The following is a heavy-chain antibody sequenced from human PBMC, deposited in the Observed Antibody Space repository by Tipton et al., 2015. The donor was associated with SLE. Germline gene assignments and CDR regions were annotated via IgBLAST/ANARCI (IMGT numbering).Heavy chain of an antibody. J-gene: IGHJ6*03. CDR3: ARGNHDDMDV. D-gene: IGHD1-14*01. CDR1: GFSFNRYT. V-gene: IGHV4-34*01. Sequence: LRLSCAASGFSFNRYTMNWVRQAPGKGLEWIGEINHSGSTNYNPSLKSRVTISVDTSKNQFSLKLSSVTAADTAVYYCARGNHDDMDVWGKGTTVTVSS. CDR2: INHSGST.